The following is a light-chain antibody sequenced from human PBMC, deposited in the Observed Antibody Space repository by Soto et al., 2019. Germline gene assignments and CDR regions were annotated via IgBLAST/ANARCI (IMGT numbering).Light chain of an antibody. CDR2: GAS. J-gene: IGKJ1*01. Sequence: EIVLTQSPGTLSLSPGERATLSCRASQSVSTSYLAWYQQKPGQAPRLLIYGASSRATGIPDRFSGGGSGTDFTLTISRLEPGDFAVYHCQHYGDYLTWTFGQGTKVDIK. CDR3: QHYGDYLTWT. CDR1: QSVSTSY. V-gene: IGKV3-20*01.